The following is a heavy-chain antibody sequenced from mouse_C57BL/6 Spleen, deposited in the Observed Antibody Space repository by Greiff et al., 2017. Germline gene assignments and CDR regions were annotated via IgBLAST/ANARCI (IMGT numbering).Heavy chain of an antibody. CDR3: ARGVASDY. CDR2: INPSSGYT. J-gene: IGHJ2*01. Sequence: VQLQQSGAELAKPGASVKLSYKASGYTFTSYWMHWVKQRPGQGLEWIGYINPSSGYTKYNQKFKDKATLTADKSSSTAYMQLNSLTSEDSAVYFCARGVASDYWGQGTTLTVSS. CDR1: GYTFTSYW. D-gene: IGHD6-1*01. V-gene: IGHV1-7*01.